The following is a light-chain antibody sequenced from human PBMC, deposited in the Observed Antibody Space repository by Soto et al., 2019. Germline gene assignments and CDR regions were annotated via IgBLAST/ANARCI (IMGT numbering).Light chain of an antibody. CDR1: QSVSRF. CDR3: QQRYNWPRT. CDR2: DAS. V-gene: IGKV3-11*01. Sequence: EIVVTQSPATLSLSPGERATLSCRASQSVSRFLVWYQQKPGQAPRLLIYDASNRATGIPARFSASGSGTDFTLTISSLEPEDFAVYYCQQRYNWPRTFGQGTKVEIK. J-gene: IGKJ1*01.